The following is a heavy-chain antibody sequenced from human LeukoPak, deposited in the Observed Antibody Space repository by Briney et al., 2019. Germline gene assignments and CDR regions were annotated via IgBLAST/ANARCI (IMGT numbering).Heavy chain of an antibody. J-gene: IGHJ4*02. Sequence: PGGSLRLSCVASGFSFTSYGFYWVRQPPGKGPEWVALIWYDGSKKYYADSVKGRFTISRDNSKNTLYLQMNSLRAEDTAVYYCARDRGPGYSYGVLDYWGQGTLVTVSS. CDR2: IWYDGSKK. CDR3: ARDRGPGYSYGVLDY. V-gene: IGHV3-33*01. D-gene: IGHD5-18*01. CDR1: GFSFTSYG.